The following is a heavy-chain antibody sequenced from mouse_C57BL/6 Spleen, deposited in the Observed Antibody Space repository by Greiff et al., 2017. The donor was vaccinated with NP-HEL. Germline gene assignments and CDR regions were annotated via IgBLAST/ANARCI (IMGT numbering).Heavy chain of an antibody. CDR1: GYAFSRSW. V-gene: IGHV1-82*01. J-gene: IGHJ4*01. D-gene: IGHD1-1*01. CDR2: IYPGDGDT. CDR3: ARNYYDYYAMDY. Sequence: QVQLKQSGPELVQPGASVKISCKASGYAFSRSWMNWVKQRPGKGLEWIGRIYPGDGDTNYNGKFKGKATLTADKSSSTAYMQLSSLTSEDSAVYFCARNYYDYYAMDYWGQGTSVTVSS.